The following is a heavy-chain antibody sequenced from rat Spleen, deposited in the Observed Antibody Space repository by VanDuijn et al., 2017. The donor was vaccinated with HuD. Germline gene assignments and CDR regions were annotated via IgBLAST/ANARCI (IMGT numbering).Heavy chain of an antibody. CDR3: AREDYDGTYFYWYFDF. CDR2: IGGDGST. V-gene: IGHV2-1*01. J-gene: IGHJ1*01. CDR1: GFSLTSNS. D-gene: IGHD1-12*02. Sequence: QVQLKESGPGLVQPSQTLSLTCTVSGFSLTSNSVPWVRQPPGKGLEWMGGIGGDGSTDYKSAINSRLSISRDTSKSQVFLKMNSLQTEDTAMYFCAREDYDGTYFYWYFDFWGPGTMVTVSS.